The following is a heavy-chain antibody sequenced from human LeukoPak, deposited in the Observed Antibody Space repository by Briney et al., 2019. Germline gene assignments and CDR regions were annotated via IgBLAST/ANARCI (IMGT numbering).Heavy chain of an antibody. CDR2: INLSGST. CDR3: AREGSGADY. V-gene: IGHV4-34*01. Sequence: PSETLSLTCAVYVGSFSGYYWSWLPQPPAKGLEWLGEINLSGSTNYNPSLKSRVTISVDTSKNQFSLKLSSVTAADTAVYYCAREGSGADYWGQGTLVTVSS. D-gene: IGHD6-25*01. CDR1: VGSFSGYY. J-gene: IGHJ4*02.